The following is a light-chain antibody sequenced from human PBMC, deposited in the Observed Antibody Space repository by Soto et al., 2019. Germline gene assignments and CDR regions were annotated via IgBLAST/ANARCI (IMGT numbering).Light chain of an antibody. V-gene: IGLV2-14*03. J-gene: IGLJ2*01. Sequence: QSVLTQPASVSGSPGQSITISCTGTSRDVGGYNYVSWYQQHPGNAPKLMIFDVNSRPSGVSNRFSGSKSGNTASLTISGLQAEDKADYYCSSYTSSSALILFGGGTKVTVL. CDR1: SRDVGGYNY. CDR2: DVN. CDR3: SSYTSSSALIL.